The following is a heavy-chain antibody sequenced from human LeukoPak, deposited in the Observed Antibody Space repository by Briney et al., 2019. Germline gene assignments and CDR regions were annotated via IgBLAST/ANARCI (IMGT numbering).Heavy chain of an antibody. J-gene: IGHJ4*02. Sequence: SVKVSCKASGGTFSSYSINWVRQAPGQGLEWMGRLLPSHNLTNYAQKFQDRVTFIADTSTSTDYMKLTTLQSEDTAIYYCARGTGIHGLDLWGQGSLVTVSS. CDR1: GGTFSSYS. CDR2: LLPSHNLT. CDR3: ARGTGIHGLDL. D-gene: IGHD3/OR15-3a*01. V-gene: IGHV1-69*04.